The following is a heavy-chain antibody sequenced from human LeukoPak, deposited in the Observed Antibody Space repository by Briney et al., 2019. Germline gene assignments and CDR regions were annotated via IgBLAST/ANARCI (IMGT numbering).Heavy chain of an antibody. CDR2: IYYSWST. V-gene: IGHV4-39*01. Sequence: PSETLSLTSTVSGASISSSSYYWGWIRQPPGKGLGWIGAIYYSWSTYYNPSLKSRVTISVDTSKNQCSLKLSSVTAADTAVYYCARRSTIFGVVTVAAGMDVWGQGTTVTVSS. J-gene: IGHJ6*02. CDR1: GASISSSSYY. D-gene: IGHD3-3*01. CDR3: ARRSTIFGVVTVAAGMDV.